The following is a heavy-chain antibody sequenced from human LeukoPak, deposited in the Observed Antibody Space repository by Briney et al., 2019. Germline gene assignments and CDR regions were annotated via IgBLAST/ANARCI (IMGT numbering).Heavy chain of an antibody. J-gene: IGHJ4*02. CDR1: GFSFSSHG. CDR3: AKNSPGISYYSFHY. Sequence: GGSLRLSCVASGFSFSSHGMHWVRQAPGKGLERVAFIRYDGSNKYHADSVKGRFTISRDNSKNTLYLQMNSLRPEDTAVYYCAKNSPGISYYSFHYWGQGTLVTVSS. V-gene: IGHV3-30*02. D-gene: IGHD3-22*01. CDR2: IRYDGSNK.